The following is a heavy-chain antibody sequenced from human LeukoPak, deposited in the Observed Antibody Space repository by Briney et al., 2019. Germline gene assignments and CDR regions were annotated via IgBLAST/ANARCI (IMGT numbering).Heavy chain of an antibody. CDR2: IKQDESEK. Sequence: GGSLRLSCGGSGFTFSDYLMSWVRQAPGKGLEWVAIIKQDESEKYYVESVRGRFTISRDNAQNPLYLQMNSLRGEDTAIYYCARDHEWGGQGTLVTVSS. CDR3: ARDHEW. J-gene: IGHJ1*01. CDR1: GFTFSDYL. V-gene: IGHV3-7*01. D-gene: IGHD1-26*01.